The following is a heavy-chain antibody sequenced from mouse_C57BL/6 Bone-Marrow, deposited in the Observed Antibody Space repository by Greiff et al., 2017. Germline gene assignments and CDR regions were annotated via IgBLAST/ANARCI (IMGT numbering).Heavy chain of an antibody. CDR1: GFSLTSYA. CDR3: ARTIITTVVDYAMDY. CDR2: IWTGGGT. Sequence: QVQLQESGPGLVAPSQSLSITCTVSGFSLTSYAISWVRQPPGKGLEWLGVIWTGGGTNYNSALKSRLSISKDNSKSQVFLKMNSLQTDDTARYCCARTIITTVVDYAMDYWGQGTSVTVSS. V-gene: IGHV2-9-1*01. J-gene: IGHJ4*01. D-gene: IGHD1-1*01.